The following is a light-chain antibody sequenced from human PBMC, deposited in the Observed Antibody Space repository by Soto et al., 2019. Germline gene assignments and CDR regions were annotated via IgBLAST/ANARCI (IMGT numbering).Light chain of an antibody. CDR3: CSYAGSSTCV. CDR1: SSDVGSYNL. CDR2: EGS. J-gene: IGLJ3*02. Sequence: QCALTQPASVSGSPGQSITISCTGTSSDVGSYNLVSWYQQHPGKAPKLMIYEGSKRPSGVSNRFSGSKSGNTASLTISGLQAEDEADYYCCSYAGSSTCVFGGGTKLTVL. V-gene: IGLV2-23*01.